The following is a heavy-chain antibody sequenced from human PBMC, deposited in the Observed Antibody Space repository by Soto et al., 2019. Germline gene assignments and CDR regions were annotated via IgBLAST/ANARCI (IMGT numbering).Heavy chain of an antibody. CDR1: GYSFSNYW. J-gene: IGHJ4*02. Sequence: PGESLKISCKGSGYSFSNYWIGWVRQMPWKGLEWMGIIYPGDSDTRYSPSFQGQVTISADRSISTAYLQWSSLKASDTAMYYCARRTGTTEFFDYWGQGTLVTVSS. CDR3: ARRTGTTEFFDY. D-gene: IGHD1-1*01. V-gene: IGHV5-51*01. CDR2: IYPGDSDT.